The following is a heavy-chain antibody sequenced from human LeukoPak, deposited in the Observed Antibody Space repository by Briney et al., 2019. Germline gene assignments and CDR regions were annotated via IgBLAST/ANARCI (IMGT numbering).Heavy chain of an antibody. Sequence: ASVKVSCKASGYTFTGYYMRWVRQAPGQGLEWMGWINPNSGGTNYAQKFQGRVTMTSDTSTSTVYMELNSLRSDDTAVYYCARGAHIVVVPTPYYFDYWGQGTLVTVSS. V-gene: IGHV1-2*02. CDR2: INPNSGGT. D-gene: IGHD2-21*01. CDR3: ARGAHIVVVPTPYYFDY. J-gene: IGHJ4*02. CDR1: GYTFTGYY.